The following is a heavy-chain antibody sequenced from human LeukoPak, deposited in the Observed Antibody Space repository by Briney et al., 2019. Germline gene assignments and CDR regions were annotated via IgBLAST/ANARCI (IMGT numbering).Heavy chain of an antibody. CDR2: IYSGGST. CDR3: ARDIGHNWNGDAFDI. D-gene: IGHD1-1*01. Sequence: GGSLRLSCAASGFTVSSNYMSWVRQAPGKGLEWVSVIYSGGSTYYADSVKGRFTISRDNSKNTLYLQMNSLRAEDTAVYYCARDIGHNWNGDAFDIWGQGTMVTVSS. CDR1: GFTVSSNY. V-gene: IGHV3-53*01. J-gene: IGHJ3*02.